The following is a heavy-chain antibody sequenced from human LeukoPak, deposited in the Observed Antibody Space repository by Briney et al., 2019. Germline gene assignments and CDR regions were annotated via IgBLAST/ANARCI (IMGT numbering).Heavy chain of an antibody. CDR3: AADNYGDYIY. CDR2: IYYSGST. J-gene: IGHJ4*02. CDR1: GGSISSYY. V-gene: IGHV4-59*01. D-gene: IGHD4-17*01. Sequence: SETLSLTCTVSGGSISSYYWSWIRQPPGKGLEWIGYIYYSGSTNYNPSLKSRVTISVDTSKNQFSLKLSSVTAADTAVYYCAADNYGDYIYWGQGTLVTVSS.